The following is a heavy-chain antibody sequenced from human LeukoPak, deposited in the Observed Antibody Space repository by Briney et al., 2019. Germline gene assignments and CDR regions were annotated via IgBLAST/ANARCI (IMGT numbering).Heavy chain of an antibody. Sequence: KPSETLSLTCTVSGGSISSSSYYWGWIRQPPGKGLEWIGSIYYSGSTYYNPSLKSRVTISVDTSKNQFSLKLSSVTAADTAVYYCAREGGGSSWYAYWGQGTLVTVSS. J-gene: IGHJ4*02. D-gene: IGHD6-13*01. CDR1: GGSISSSSYY. CDR2: IYYSGST. V-gene: IGHV4-39*02. CDR3: AREGGGSSWYAY.